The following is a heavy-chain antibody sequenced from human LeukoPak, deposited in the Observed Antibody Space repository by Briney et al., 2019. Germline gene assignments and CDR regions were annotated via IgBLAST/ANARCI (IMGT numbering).Heavy chain of an antibody. V-gene: IGHV4-59*01. D-gene: IGHD6-19*01. J-gene: IGHJ3*01. Sequence: SETLSLTCTVSAGSISSYYWSWIRQPPGKGLEWIGYIYYSGSTNYNPSLKSRATISLDTSKNQLSLRLSSVTAADTAVYYCARPAEAGYFYAFDFWGQGTMVTVSS. CDR3: ARPAEAGYFYAFDF. CDR2: IYYSGST. CDR1: AGSISSYY.